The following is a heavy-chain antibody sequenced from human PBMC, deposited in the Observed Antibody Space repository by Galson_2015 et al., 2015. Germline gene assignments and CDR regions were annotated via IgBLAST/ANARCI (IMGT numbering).Heavy chain of an antibody. Sequence: SLRLSCAASGFTFSSYGMHWVRQAPGKGLEWVAVIWYDGSNKYYADSVKGRFTISRDNSKNTLYLQMNSLRAEDTAVYYCARDPTLSIGFSFDYWGQGTLVTVSS. CDR3: ARDPTLSIGFSFDY. V-gene: IGHV3-33*01. CDR2: IWYDGSNK. J-gene: IGHJ4*02. D-gene: IGHD6-6*01. CDR1: GFTFSSYG.